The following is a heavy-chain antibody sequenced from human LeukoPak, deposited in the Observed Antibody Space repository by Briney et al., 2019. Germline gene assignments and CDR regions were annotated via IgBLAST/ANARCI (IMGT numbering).Heavy chain of an antibody. CDR3: ARGLGYCDTTTCYGELPGDF. CDR1: GYTLSNYH. V-gene: IGHV1-18*01. D-gene: IGHD2-2*01. J-gene: IGHJ4*02. CDR2: VSGHNGVT. Sequence: ASVKVSCKASGYTLSNYHVSWVRHAPGQGLECMGQVSGHNGVTEYAEKFQGRVTMTTDTSTTTASMELRSLRYDDTAVYYCARGLGYCDTTTCYGELPGDFWSQGTLVTVSS.